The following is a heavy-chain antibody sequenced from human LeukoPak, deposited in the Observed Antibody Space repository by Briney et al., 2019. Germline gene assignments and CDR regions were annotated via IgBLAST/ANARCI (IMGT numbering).Heavy chain of an antibody. CDR1: GFSGSSDY. Sequence: GSLRLSCSASGFSGSSDYMSWVRQAPGEGLEWVSSIYSGGKTLYADSVKDRFTISRDNSENTLHLQMTSLRVEDAAMYYCARDLVVAGTYGFGNWGQGTLVTVSS. V-gene: IGHV3-66*01. J-gene: IGHJ4*02. D-gene: IGHD2-15*01. CDR2: IYSGGKT. CDR3: ARDLVVAGTYGFGN.